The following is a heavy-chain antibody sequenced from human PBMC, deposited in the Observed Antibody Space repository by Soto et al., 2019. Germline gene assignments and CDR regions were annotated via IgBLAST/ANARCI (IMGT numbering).Heavy chain of an antibody. D-gene: IGHD2-15*01. Sequence: QVQLQESGPGLVKPSETLSLTCTVSGGSISSYYWSWIRQPPGKGLEWIGYIYYSGSTNYNPSLKRRVTISVDTSKNQFSLKLSSVTAADTAVYYCARARGAYCSGGSCSYYYYGMDVW. CDR3: ARARGAYCSGGSCSYYYYGMDV. V-gene: IGHV4-59*01. J-gene: IGHJ6*01. CDR1: GGSISSYY. CDR2: IYYSGST.